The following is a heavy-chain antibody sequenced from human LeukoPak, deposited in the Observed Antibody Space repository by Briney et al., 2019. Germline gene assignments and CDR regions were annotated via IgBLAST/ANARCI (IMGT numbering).Heavy chain of an antibody. J-gene: IGHJ4*02. CDR1: GFTFSRYG. D-gene: IGHD6-13*01. Sequence: PGRSLRLSCAASGFTFSRYGMHWVRQAPGKGPEWVAFISYDGSDKYYVDSVKGRFTISRDNSKNTLYLQMNSLRAEDTAVYYCAKDFVSSAGIPDYWGQGTLVTVSS. CDR3: AKDFVSSAGIPDY. V-gene: IGHV3-30*18. CDR2: ISYDGSDK.